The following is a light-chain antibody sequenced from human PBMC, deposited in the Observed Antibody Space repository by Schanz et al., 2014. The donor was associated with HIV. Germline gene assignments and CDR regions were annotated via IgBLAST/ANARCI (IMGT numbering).Light chain of an antibody. J-gene: IGLJ3*02. CDR1: SSDVGGYNY. Sequence: QSALTQPASVSGSPGQSITIPCTGTSSDVGGYNYVAWYQQHPGEAPKLMIYDVSDRPSGVSNRFSGSKSGNTASLAIFGLQAEDEADYYCSSYTTNGTWLFGGGTKLTVL. V-gene: IGLV2-14*03. CDR3: SSYTTNGTWL. CDR2: DVS.